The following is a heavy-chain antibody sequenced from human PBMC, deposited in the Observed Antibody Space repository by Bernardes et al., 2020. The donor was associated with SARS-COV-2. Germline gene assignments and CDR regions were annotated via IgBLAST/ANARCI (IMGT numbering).Heavy chain of an antibody. CDR2: IDHRSST. CDR3: ARGWKTARRTLRFHPLLYPCDWFDP. V-gene: IGHV4-34*01. J-gene: IGHJ5*02. CDR1: GGSFSDYY. Sequence: SETLSLTCAVYGGSFSDYYWTWIRQSPGKGLEWIGEIDHRSSTNYNPSLKSRVSISIDTSNNQFSLTLNFVTAADTAVYYCARGWKTARRTLRFHPLLYPCDWFDPWGQGMLVTVSS. D-gene: IGHD2-2*02.